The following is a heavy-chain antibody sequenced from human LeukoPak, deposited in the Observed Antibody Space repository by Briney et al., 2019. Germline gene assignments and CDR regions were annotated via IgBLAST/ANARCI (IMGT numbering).Heavy chain of an antibody. Sequence: GGSLRLSCAASGFTFSSYGMHWVRQAPGKGLEWVAFIRYDGSNKYYADSVKGRFTISRDNSKNTLYLQMNSLRAEDTAVYYCARSGPFYGSGMGLFDYWGQGTLVTVSS. J-gene: IGHJ4*02. CDR2: IRYDGSNK. CDR1: GFTFSSYG. CDR3: ARSGPFYGSGMGLFDY. D-gene: IGHD3-10*01. V-gene: IGHV3-30*02.